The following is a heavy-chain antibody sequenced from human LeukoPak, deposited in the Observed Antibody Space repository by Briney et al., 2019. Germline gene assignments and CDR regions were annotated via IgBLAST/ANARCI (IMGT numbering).Heavy chain of an antibody. CDR3: ARHQGGIVVVVAAPFDY. J-gene: IGHJ4*02. D-gene: IGHD2-15*01. CDR2: IRGSGGST. V-gene: IGHV3-23*01. CDR1: GFTFSSYA. Sequence: GGSLRLSCAASGFTFSSYAMSWVRQAPGKGLEWVSAIRGSGGSTYYADSVKGRFTISRDNSKNTLYLQMNSLRAEDTAVYYCARHQGGIVVVVAAPFDYWGQGTLVTVSS.